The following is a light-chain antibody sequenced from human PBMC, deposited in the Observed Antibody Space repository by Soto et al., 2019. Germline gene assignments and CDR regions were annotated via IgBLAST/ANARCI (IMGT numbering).Light chain of an antibody. Sequence: EVVLTQSPGTLSLSPGERATVSCRASQTVSRNYLAWYQNKPGQAPRLLIYGASTRAAGIPDRFSGSGSGTDFTLTITRLEPEDFAVYYCQQYGGPVPWAFGQGTKVDNK. CDR2: GAS. CDR3: QQYGGPVPWA. V-gene: IGKV3-20*01. CDR1: QTVSRNY. J-gene: IGKJ1*01.